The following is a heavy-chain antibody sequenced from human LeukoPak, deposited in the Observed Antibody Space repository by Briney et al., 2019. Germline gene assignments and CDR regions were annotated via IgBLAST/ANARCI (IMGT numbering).Heavy chain of an antibody. Sequence: SETLSLTCAVYGGSFSGYYWSWIRQPPGKGLEWIGEINHSGSTNYNPSLKSRVTISVDTSKNQFSLKLSSVTAADTAVYYCARLHGDYAPYAFDIWGQGTMVTVSS. D-gene: IGHD4-17*01. CDR3: ARLHGDYAPYAFDI. CDR1: GGSFSGYY. CDR2: INHSGST. J-gene: IGHJ3*02. V-gene: IGHV4-34*01.